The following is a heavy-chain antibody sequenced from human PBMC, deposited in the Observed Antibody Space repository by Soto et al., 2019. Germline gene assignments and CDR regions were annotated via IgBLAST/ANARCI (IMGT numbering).Heavy chain of an antibody. CDR1: GFTFSSYW. D-gene: IGHD1-1*01. Sequence: GGSLRLSCAASGFTFSSYWMHWVRQAPGEGLVWVSYIKPDGSRTKDADSVKGRFAISRDNARNTLYLRMNSLRAEDTAVYYCARDNNWSYDSWGRGTLVTVSS. CDR2: IKPDGSRT. CDR3: ARDNNWSYDS. J-gene: IGHJ4*02. V-gene: IGHV3-74*03.